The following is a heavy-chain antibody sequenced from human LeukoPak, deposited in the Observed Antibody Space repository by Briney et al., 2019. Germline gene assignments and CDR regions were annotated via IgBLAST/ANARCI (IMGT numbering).Heavy chain of an antibody. CDR1: GFTFSDYY. CDR2: ISSSGSTI. D-gene: IGHD4-17*01. Sequence: GGSLRLSCAASGFTFSDYYMSWIRQAPGKGLEWVSYISSSGSTIYYADSVKGRFTISRDNSKNTLYLQMNSLRAEDTAVYYCARSPYTMTTVSDYWGQGTLVTVSS. V-gene: IGHV3-11*04. J-gene: IGHJ4*02. CDR3: ARSPYTMTTVSDY.